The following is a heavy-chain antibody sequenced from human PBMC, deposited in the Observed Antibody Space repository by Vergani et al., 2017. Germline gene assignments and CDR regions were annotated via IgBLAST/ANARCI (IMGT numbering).Heavy chain of an antibody. CDR3: ARGIGYYYDSSGPRYFDL. V-gene: IGHV4-30-4*01. D-gene: IGHD3-22*01. CDR1: GGSISSGDYY. CDR2: IYYSGST. Sequence: QVQLQESGPGLVKPSQTLSLTCTVSGGSISSGDYYWSWLRQPPGKGLEWIGYIYYSGSTYYNPSLKSRVTISVDTSKNQFSLKLSSVTAADTAVYYCARGIGYYYDSSGPRYFDLWGGGTLVSCSS. J-gene: IGHJ2*01.